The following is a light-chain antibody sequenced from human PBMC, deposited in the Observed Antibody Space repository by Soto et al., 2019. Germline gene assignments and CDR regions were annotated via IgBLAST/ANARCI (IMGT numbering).Light chain of an antibody. CDR1: QDISKN. CDR2: DAS. V-gene: IGKV1-33*01. CDR3: QHYDTLPAVT. Sequence: DIQMTQSPSSLSSSVGDRVTITCQASQDISKNLNWYQQKPGKAPNLLIYDASNLQTRVPSRFSGSGSGTDFIFTISSLQPEDFGTYYCQHYDTLPAVTFGGGTKVETK. J-gene: IGKJ4*01.